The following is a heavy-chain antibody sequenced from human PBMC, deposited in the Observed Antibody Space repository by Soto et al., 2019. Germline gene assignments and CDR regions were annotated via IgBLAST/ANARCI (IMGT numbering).Heavy chain of an antibody. CDR1: GFTFNDYS. V-gene: IGHV3-23*01. J-gene: IGHJ3*02. CDR2: ISGSGGRT. CDR3: AKGGYYSLFDI. Sequence: PGGSLRLSCEASGFTFNDYSMDWVRQAPEKGLEWVSGISGSGGRTYYADSVKGRFTISRDNSNNTLSLQMHILRVEDTAVYFCAKGGYYSLFDIWGQGTMVTVSS. D-gene: IGHD3-16*01.